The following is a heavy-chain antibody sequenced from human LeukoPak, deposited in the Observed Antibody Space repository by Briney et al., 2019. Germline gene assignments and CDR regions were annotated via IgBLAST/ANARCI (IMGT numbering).Heavy chain of an antibody. CDR3: ARGVGATRSY. CDR2: IYYSGST. J-gene: IGHJ4*02. CDR1: GGSISSSSYY. V-gene: IGHV4-39*07. Sequence: SETLSLTCTVSGGSISSSSYYWGWIRQPPGKGLEWIGSIYYSGSTYYNPSLKSRVTISVATSKNQFSLKLSSVTAADTAVYYCARGVGATRSYWGQGTLVTVSS. D-gene: IGHD1-26*01.